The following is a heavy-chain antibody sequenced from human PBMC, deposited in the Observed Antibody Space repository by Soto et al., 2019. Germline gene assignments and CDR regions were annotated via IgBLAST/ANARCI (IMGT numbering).Heavy chain of an antibody. CDR2: IYYSGST. J-gene: IGHJ4*02. D-gene: IGHD5-18*01. CDR3: ARTSGYSYGLGVFDY. CDR1: GGSVSSGSYY. V-gene: IGHV4-61*01. Sequence: QVQLQESGPGLVKPSETLSLTCTVSGGSVSSGSYYWSWIRQPPGKGLEWIGYIYYSGSTNYNPSLKSRVTISVDTSKNQFSLKLSSVTAADTAVYYCARTSGYSYGLGVFDYWGQGTLVTVSS.